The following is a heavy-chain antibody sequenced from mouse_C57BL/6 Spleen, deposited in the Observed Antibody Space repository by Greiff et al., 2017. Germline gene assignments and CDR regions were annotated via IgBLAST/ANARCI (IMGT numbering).Heavy chain of an antibody. V-gene: IGHV2-5*01. Sequence: VKLMESGPGLVQPSQSLSITCTVSGFSLTSYGVHWVRQSPGKGLEWLGVIWRGGSTDYNAAFMSRLSITKDNSKSQVFFKMNSLQADETAIYYCAKKGGYDAMDYWGQGTSVTVSS. CDR2: IWRGGST. CDR1: GFSLTSYG. CDR3: AKKGGYDAMDY. J-gene: IGHJ4*01.